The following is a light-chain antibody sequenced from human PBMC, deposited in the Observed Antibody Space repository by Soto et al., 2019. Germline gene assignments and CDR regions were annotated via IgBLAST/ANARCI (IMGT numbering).Light chain of an antibody. J-gene: IGLJ1*01. Sequence: QSALTQPASVSGSPGQSITISCTGTSSDVGGYNYVSWYPQHPGKAPKLMIFEVSNRPSGVSNRFSGSKSGNTASLTISGLQAEDEADYYCSSYTSISSTNPDVFGTGTKLTVL. CDR1: SSDVGGYNY. V-gene: IGLV2-14*01. CDR3: SSYTSISSTNPDV. CDR2: EVS.